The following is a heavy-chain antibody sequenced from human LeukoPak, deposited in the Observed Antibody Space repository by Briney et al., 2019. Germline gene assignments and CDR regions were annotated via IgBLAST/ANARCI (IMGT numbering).Heavy chain of an antibody. CDR3: TREQVVGDFDY. J-gene: IGHJ4*02. D-gene: IGHD6-6*01. Sequence: GSLRLSCAASGFTFDDSAVHWVRQASGKGLEWVGRIRSRANRYAAAYAASVKGRFTLSRDDSKNTAYLQMNSLTTEDTAVYYCTREQVVGDFDYWGQGTLVTVSS. V-gene: IGHV3-73*01. CDR2: IRSRANRYAA. CDR1: GFTFDDSA.